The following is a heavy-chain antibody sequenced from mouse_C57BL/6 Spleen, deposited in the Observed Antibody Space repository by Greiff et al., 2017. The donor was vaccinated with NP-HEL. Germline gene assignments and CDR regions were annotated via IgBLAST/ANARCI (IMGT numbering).Heavy chain of an antibody. CDR3: AKKYDGYSGGFDY. CDR1: GFTFSDYG. J-gene: IGHJ2*01. Sequence: EVQLQESGGGLVKPGGSLKLSCAASGFTFSDYGMHWVRQAPEKGLEWVAYISSGSSTIYYADTVKGRFTISRDNAKNTLFLQMTSLRSEDTAMYYCAKKYDGYSGGFDYWGQGTTLTVSS. D-gene: IGHD2-3*01. V-gene: IGHV5-17*01. CDR2: ISSGSSTI.